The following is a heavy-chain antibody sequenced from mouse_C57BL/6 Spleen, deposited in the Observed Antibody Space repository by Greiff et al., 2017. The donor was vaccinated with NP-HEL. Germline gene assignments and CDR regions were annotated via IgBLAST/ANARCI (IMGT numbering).Heavy chain of an antibody. J-gene: IGHJ2*01. Sequence: VQLQQSGAELVMPGASVKLSCKASGYTFTSYWMHWVKQRPGQGLEWIGEIDPSDSYTNYNQKFKGKSTLTVDKSSSTAYMQLSSLTSEDSAVYCCARGGLPLYFDYWGQGTTLTVSS. CDR3: ARGGLPLYFDY. CDR2: IDPSDSYT. CDR1: GYTFTSYW. V-gene: IGHV1-69*01. D-gene: IGHD2-4*01.